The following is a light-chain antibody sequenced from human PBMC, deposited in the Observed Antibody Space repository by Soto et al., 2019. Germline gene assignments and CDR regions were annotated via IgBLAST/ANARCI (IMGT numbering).Light chain of an antibody. CDR3: LQYSGYVPA. J-gene: IGKJ4*01. CDR2: DAS. V-gene: IGKV1-33*01. CDR1: QDINKN. Sequence: DIQMTQSPSSLSASVGDRVTITCQASQDINKNLIWYQQKPGKAPKLLIYDASDLETGVPSRFSGSGFGTEFTLTISSLQSEDFATYYCLQYSGYVPAFGGGTKVDIK.